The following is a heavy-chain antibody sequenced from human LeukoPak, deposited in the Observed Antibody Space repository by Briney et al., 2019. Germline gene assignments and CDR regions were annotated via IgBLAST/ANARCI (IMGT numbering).Heavy chain of an antibody. CDR2: IYRGGST. CDR1: GFTVSDYY. CDR3: ARIPTEDDWYFDL. D-gene: IGHD2-21*01. Sequence: GGSLRLSCSASGFTVSDYYMTWVRQAPGKGLEWVSLIYRGGSTYYADSVQGRFTISRDNSKDTLYVQMKSLRAEDTAVYYCARIPTEDDWYFDLWGRGVLVTVSS. J-gene: IGHJ2*01. V-gene: IGHV3-66*01.